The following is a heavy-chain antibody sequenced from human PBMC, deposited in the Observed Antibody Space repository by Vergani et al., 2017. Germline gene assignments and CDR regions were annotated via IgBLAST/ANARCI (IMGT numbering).Heavy chain of an antibody. CDR1: GGTFSSYA. J-gene: IGHJ3*02. D-gene: IGHD6-19*01. CDR3: ARDRPASMVVAGHSPDAFDM. CDR2: IIPIFGTA. Sequence: QVQLVQSGAEVKKPGSSVKVSCKASGGTFSSYAISWVRQAPGQGLEWMGGIIPIFGTANYAQKFQGRVTITADESTSAAYMGLSSLRSEDTAVYSCARDRPASMVVAGHSPDAFDMGSEGRIVSVS. V-gene: IGHV1-69*01.